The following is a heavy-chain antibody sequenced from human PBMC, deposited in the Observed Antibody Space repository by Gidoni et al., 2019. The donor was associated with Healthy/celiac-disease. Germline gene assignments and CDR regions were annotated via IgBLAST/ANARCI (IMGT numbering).Heavy chain of an antibody. D-gene: IGHD2-2*01. Sequence: QLQLQESGPGLVKPSAPLSLTCTVSGCSISSSSYYWGWIRRHPGKGLEWIGSIYYSGSTYYNPSLKSRVTISVDTSKNQFALKLSSVTAADTAVYYCAYSWYQLLSTRGFDYWGQGTLVTVSS. CDR3: AYSWYQLLSTRGFDY. J-gene: IGHJ4*02. V-gene: IGHV4-39*01. CDR2: IYYSGST. CDR1: GCSISSSSYY.